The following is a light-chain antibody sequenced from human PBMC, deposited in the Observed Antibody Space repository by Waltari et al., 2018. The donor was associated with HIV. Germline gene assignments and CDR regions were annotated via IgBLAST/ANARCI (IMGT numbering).Light chain of an antibody. Sequence: DIQMTQSPSSLSASVGDRVTITCQASQDISNYLNWYQQKPGKAPKLLIYDASTLETGVPSRFSGSGSGTDFTFTISSLQPEDIATYYCQQYDNLPYTFGQGTKLEIK. CDR2: DAS. J-gene: IGKJ2*01. CDR3: QQYDNLPYT. CDR1: QDISNY. V-gene: IGKV1-33*01.